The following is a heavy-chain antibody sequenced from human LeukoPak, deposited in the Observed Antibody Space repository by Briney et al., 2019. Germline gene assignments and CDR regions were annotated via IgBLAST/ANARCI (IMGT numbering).Heavy chain of an antibody. CDR3: ARGTAMAPYYFDY. Sequence: ETLSLTCAAYGGSFSGYYWSWIRQPPGKGLEWIGEINHSGSTSYNPSLKSRVTISVDTSKNQFSLKLSSVTAADTAVYYCARGTAMAPYYFDYWGQGTLVTVSS. CDR1: GGSFSGYY. J-gene: IGHJ4*02. D-gene: IGHD5-18*01. V-gene: IGHV4-34*01. CDR2: INHSGST.